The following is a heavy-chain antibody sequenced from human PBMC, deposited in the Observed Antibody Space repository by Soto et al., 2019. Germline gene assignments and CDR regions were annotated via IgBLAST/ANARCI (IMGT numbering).Heavy chain of an antibody. CDR1: GGSISSGGYS. V-gene: IGHV4-30-2*05. Sequence: PSETLSLTCAVSGGSISSGGYSWSWIRQSPGKGLEWIGYIYHSGSTYYNPSLKSRVTISVDTSKNQFSLKLSSVTAADTAVDYCARARGARDFDYWGQGTLVTGSS. CDR2: IYHSGST. D-gene: IGHD2-15*01. CDR3: ARARGARDFDY. J-gene: IGHJ4*02.